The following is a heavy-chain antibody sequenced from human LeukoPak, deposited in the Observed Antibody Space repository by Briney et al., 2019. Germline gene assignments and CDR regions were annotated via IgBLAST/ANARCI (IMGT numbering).Heavy chain of an antibody. CDR3: AKDLHGGYSSDY. V-gene: IGHV3-30*02. CDR1: GFTFSSYG. Sequence: GGSLRLSCVASGFTFSSYGMHWVRQAPGKGLEWVTFIRSDGSDKYYADYVKGRFTVSRDNSKNTLYLQMNSLRPEDTAIYYCAKDLHGGYSSDYWGQGTLVTVSS. D-gene: IGHD4-23*01. CDR2: IRSDGSDK. J-gene: IGHJ4*02.